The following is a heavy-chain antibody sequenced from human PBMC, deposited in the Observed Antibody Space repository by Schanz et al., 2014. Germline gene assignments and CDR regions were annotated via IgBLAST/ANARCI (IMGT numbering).Heavy chain of an antibody. V-gene: IGHV3-11*01. CDR3: ARDGGRDGYNLAFDV. D-gene: IGHD5-12*01. Sequence: EQMVESGGGLVKPGGSLILSCAASGFTFADYYMTWIRQAPGKGLEWISYVSSYDTTVSYADSVKGRFTISRDNAKNSVYLQMNSLRAEDTAVYFCARDGGRDGYNLAFDVWGQGTLVTVSS. J-gene: IGHJ3*01. CDR2: VSSYDTTV. CDR1: GFTFADYY.